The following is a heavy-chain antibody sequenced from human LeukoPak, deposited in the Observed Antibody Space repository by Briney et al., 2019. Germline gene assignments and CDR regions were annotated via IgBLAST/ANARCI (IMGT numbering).Heavy chain of an antibody. V-gene: IGHV3-21*01. J-gene: IGHJ4*02. CDR3: ARRLEYSGSKGVFDY. CDR2: ISSSSSYI. CDR1: GFTFSSYS. D-gene: IGHD1-26*01. Sequence: GGSLRLSCAASGFTFSSYSMNWVRQAPGKGLEWVSSISSSSSYIYYADSVKGRFTISRDNAKNSLYLQMNSLRAEDTALYYCARRLEYSGSKGVFDYWGQGTLVTVSS.